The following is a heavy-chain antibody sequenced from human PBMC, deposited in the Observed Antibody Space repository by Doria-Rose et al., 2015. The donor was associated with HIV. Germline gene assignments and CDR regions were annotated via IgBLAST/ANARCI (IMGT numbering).Heavy chain of an antibody. CDR1: GASGSSRGYY. Sequence: GLVKPSETLSLTCSVSGASGSSRGYYWNWIRQVPGKGLESLGYTYYTGTSDYSPSLKSRLNMAVDTSKNQFSLKLSFVTVADTAVYYCARMGSYRELDYWGQGALVIVSA. CDR3: ARMGSYRELDY. V-gene: IGHV4-31*03. D-gene: IGHD3-3*01. J-gene: IGHJ4*02. CDR2: TYYTGTS.